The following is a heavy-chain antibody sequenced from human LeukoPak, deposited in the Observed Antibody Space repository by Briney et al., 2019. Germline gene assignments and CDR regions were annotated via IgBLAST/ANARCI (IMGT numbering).Heavy chain of an antibody. CDR1: NSSISSAYY. CDR2: VYHSGTT. D-gene: IGHD3-16*01. CDR3: ARDAGTTMIKGGFDY. V-gene: IGHV4-38-2*01. Sequence: SEALSLTCAVSNSSISSAYYWGWVRQSPGKGLEWIASVYHSGTTYYNPSLKSRVTLSIDTSKKHFSLKLSSVTAADTAVYYCARDAGTTMIKGGFDYWGQGTLVTVSS. J-gene: IGHJ4*02.